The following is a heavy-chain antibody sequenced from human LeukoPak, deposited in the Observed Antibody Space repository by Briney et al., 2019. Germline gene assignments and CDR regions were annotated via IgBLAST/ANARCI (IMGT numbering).Heavy chain of an antibody. J-gene: IGHJ4*02. CDR2: ISYDGSNK. CDR1: GFTFSSYA. V-gene: IGHV3-30-3*01. D-gene: IGHD1-26*01. CDR3: ARGPFKWELLISVDY. Sequence: PGGSLRLSCAASGFTFSSYAMHWVRQAPGKGLEWVAVISYDGSNKYYADSVKGRFTISRDNSKNTLYLQMNSLRAEDTAVYYCARGPFKWELLISVDYWGQGTLVTVSS.